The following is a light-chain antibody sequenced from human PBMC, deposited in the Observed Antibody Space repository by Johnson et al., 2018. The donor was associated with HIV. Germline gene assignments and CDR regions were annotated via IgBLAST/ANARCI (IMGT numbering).Light chain of an antibody. Sequence: QSVLTQPPSVSAAPGQKVTISCSGSSSTIGNNYISWYQHLPGTPPKLLIFKNNERPSGIPDRFSGSKSGTSATLGITGLQTGDEADYYCETWGTGLSAGRVFGTGTKVTVL. CDR3: ETWGTGLSAGRV. V-gene: IGLV1-51*02. J-gene: IGLJ1*01. CDR1: SSTIGNNY. CDR2: KNN.